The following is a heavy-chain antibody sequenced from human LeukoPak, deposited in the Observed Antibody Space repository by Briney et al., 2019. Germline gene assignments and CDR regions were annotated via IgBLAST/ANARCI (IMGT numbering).Heavy chain of an antibody. CDR3: ARGDNWNWGLDP. CDR2: INPSAGST. J-gene: IGHJ5*02. V-gene: IGHV1-46*03. D-gene: IGHD1-7*01. Sequence: ASVKVSCKASGYTFTSYYMHWVRQAPGQGLEWMGIINPSAGSTTYAQKFQGSITMTRDTSTSTVYMELSSLRSEDTAVYYCARGDNWNWGLDPWGQGTLVTVSS. CDR1: GYTFTSYY.